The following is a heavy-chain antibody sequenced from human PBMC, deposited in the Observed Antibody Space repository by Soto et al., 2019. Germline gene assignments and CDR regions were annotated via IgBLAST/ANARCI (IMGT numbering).Heavy chain of an antibody. CDR2: IYYSGST. V-gene: IGHV4-59*01. CDR1: GGSISSYY. Sequence: SETLSLTCTVSGGSISSYYWSWIRQPPGKELEWIGYIYYSGSTNYNPSLKSRVTISVDTSKNQFSLKLSSVTAADTAVYYCARGIHYYDSTLDWFDPWGQGTLVTVSS. D-gene: IGHD3-22*01. CDR3: ARGIHYYDSTLDWFDP. J-gene: IGHJ5*02.